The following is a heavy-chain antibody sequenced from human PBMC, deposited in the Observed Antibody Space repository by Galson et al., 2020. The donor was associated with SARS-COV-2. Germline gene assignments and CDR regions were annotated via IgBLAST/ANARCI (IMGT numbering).Heavy chain of an antibody. V-gene: IGHV4-31*03. CDR3: ARSVRNYYDTTGYPKWFDP. Sequence: SQTLSLTCTVSGVSVSSGIYYWSWIRQHPGKGLEWIGYIYSNGSTYYSPSLKSRISISADTSKNQFSLKLSSMTAADTAVYYCARSVRNYYDTTGYPKWFDPWGQGTLVIVSS. CDR1: GVSVSSGIYY. CDR2: IYSNGST. D-gene: IGHD3-22*01. J-gene: IGHJ5*02.